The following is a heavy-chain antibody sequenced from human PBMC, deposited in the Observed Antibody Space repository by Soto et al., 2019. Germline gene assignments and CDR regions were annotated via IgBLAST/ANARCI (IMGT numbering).Heavy chain of an antibody. V-gene: IGHV3-21*01. CDR3: ARVTRLDSSGYYSYYYYGMDV. CDR2: ISSSSSYI. J-gene: IGHJ6*02. CDR1: GFTFSSYS. Sequence: AGGSLRLSCAASGFTFSSYSMNWVRQAPGKGLEWVSSISSSSSYIYYADSVKGRFTISRDNAKNSLYLQMNSLRAEDTAVYYCARVTRLDSSGYYSYYYYGMDVWGQGTTVTVSS. D-gene: IGHD3-22*01.